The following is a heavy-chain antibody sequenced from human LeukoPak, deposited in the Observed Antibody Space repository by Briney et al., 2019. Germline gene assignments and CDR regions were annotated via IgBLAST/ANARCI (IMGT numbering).Heavy chain of an antibody. CDR3: ARGGLRWSVTAEGDFDY. J-gene: IGHJ4*02. CDR1: GYTFTSYG. V-gene: IGHV1-18*01. D-gene: IGHD4-23*01. Sequence: GASVKVSCKASGYTFTSYGISWVRQAPGQGLEWMGWISAYNGNTNYAQKLQGRVTMTTDTSTSTAYMELRSLRSDDTAVYYCARGGLRWSVTAEGDFDYWGQGTLVTVSS. CDR2: ISAYNGNT.